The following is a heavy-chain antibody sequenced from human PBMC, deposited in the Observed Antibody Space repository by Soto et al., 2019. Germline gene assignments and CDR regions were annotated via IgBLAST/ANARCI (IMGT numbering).Heavy chain of an antibody. CDR1: CGSSIGYY. CDR2: INHSGST. V-gene: IGHV4-34*01. Sequence: SETVSLTCAFYCGSSIGYYWSWIRQPPGKGLEWIGEINHSGSTNYNPSLKSRVTISVDTSKNQFSLKLSSVTAADTAVYYCARVKTFWSGYFPFDYWGQGTLVTVSS. CDR3: ARVKTFWSGYFPFDY. D-gene: IGHD3-3*01. J-gene: IGHJ4*02.